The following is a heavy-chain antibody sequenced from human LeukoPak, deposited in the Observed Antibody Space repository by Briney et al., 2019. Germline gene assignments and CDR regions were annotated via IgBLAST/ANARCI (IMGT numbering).Heavy chain of an antibody. D-gene: IGHD6-19*01. V-gene: IGHV1-58*01. CDR2: IVVGSGNT. J-gene: IGHJ6*02. Sequence: EASVKVSCTASGFTFTSSAVQWVRQARGQRLEWIGWIVVGSGNTNYAQKFQERVTITRDMSTSTAYMELSSLRSEDTAVYYCAADPDGSGWPREMDVWGQGTTVTVSS. CDR1: GFTFTSSA. CDR3: AADPDGSGWPREMDV.